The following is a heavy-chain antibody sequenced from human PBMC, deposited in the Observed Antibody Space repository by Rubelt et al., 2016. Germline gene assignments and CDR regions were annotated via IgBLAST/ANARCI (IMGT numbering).Heavy chain of an antibody. V-gene: IGHV4-34*01. D-gene: IGHD3-22*01. J-gene: IGHJ4*02. CDR3: ARGKEGLGVTMMDY. CDR1: GGSFSGYY. CDR2: INHSGST. Sequence: QVQLQQWGAGLLKPSETLSLTCAVYGGSFSGYYWSWIRQPPGKGLEWIEEINHSGSTNYNPSLKSRVTNSVDTSKNKFSRKLGSVTAADTAVYYWARGKEGLGVTMMDYWGQGTLVTVSS.